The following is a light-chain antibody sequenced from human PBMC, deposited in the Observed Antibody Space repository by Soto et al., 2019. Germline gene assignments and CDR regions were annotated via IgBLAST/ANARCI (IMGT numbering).Light chain of an antibody. CDR3: QQYGSSPPT. V-gene: IGKV3-20*01. Sequence: DIVLTQSPGPVSLSPAERATLTCRASPSLTNNYLAWYQQKHGRPPRLLIYGTSYRSTDIPRSLIGSGSGTDFTLTITTLEPADFAVYYCQQYGSSPPTFWEGTKVDI. J-gene: IGKJ4*02. CDR1: PSLTNNY. CDR2: GTS.